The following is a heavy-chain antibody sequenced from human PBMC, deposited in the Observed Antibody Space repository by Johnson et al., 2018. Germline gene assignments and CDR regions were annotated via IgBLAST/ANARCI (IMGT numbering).Heavy chain of an antibody. D-gene: IGHD6-19*01. CDR3: AKDMQSGLAVADTSYFQH. V-gene: IGHV3-13*01. J-gene: IGHJ1*01. CDR2: IGTAGDT. Sequence: VQLGESGGGLVQPGGSLRLSCAASGFTFSSYDMHWVRQATGKGLEWVSAIGTAGDTYYPGSVKGRFTISRENAKNSLYLQMNSLRPEDTALYYCAKDMQSGLAVADTSYFQHWGQGTLVTVSS. CDR1: GFTFSSYD.